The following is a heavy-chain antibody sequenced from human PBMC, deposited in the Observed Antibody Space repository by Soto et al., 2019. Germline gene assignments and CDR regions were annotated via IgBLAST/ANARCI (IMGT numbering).Heavy chain of an antibody. CDR1: GGSFNGYY. CDR2: INHSGST. V-gene: IGHV4-34*01. Sequence: PSETLSLTCAVYGGSFNGYYWSWIRQPPGKGLEWIGEINHSGSTNYNPSLKSRVTISVDTSKNQFSLKLTSVTAAGTAVYYCARDKITGLFDYWGQGTLVTVSS. J-gene: IGHJ4*02. D-gene: IGHD2-8*02. CDR3: ARDKITGLFDY.